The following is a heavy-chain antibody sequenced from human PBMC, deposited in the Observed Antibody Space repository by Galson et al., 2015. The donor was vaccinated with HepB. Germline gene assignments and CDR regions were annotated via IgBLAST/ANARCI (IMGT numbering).Heavy chain of an antibody. CDR3: ARGRGRVVVALAIDY. D-gene: IGHD3-22*01. Sequence: SVKVSCKASGYTFTSYYMHWVRQAPGQGLEWMGIINPSGGSTSYAQKFQGRVTMTRDTSTSTVYMELSSLRSEDTAVYYCARGRGRVVVALAIDYWGQGTLVTVSS. CDR1: GYTFTSYY. V-gene: IGHV1-46*03. J-gene: IGHJ4*02. CDR2: INPSGGST.